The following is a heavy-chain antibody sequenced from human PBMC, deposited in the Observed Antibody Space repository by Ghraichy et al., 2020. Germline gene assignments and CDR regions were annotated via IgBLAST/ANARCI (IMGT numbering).Heavy chain of an antibody. D-gene: IGHD3-22*01. V-gene: IGHV3-66*01. Sequence: GGSLRLSCAASGITVSSNYMSWVRQAPGKGLEWVSVIYSGGNTYYADSMKGRFTISRDNSKNTLYLQMNSLRAEDTAVYYCARYYYDSSAYKNHFDYWGQGTLVTVSS. CDR1: GITVSSNY. CDR3: ARYYYDSSAYKNHFDY. J-gene: IGHJ4*02. CDR2: IYSGGNT.